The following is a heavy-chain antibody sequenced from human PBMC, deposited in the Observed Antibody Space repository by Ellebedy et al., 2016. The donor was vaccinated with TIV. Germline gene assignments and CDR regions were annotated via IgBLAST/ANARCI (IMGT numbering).Heavy chain of an antibody. J-gene: IGHJ4*02. CDR1: GYTFTGYY. CDR3: ARGMRQGLWWPYFDY. CDR2: NNTNSGGT. D-gene: IGHD2-21*01. V-gene: IGHV1-2*04. Sequence: ASVKVSCKASGYTFTGYYMHWVRQAPEQGLEWMGWNNTNSGGTNYAQKFQGWVTMTRDTSISTAYMELRRLRSDDTAVYYCARGMRQGLWWPYFDYWGQGTLVTVFS.